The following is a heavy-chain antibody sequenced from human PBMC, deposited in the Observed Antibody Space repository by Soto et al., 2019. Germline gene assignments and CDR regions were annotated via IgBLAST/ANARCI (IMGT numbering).Heavy chain of an antibody. CDR2: ISGSGGST. D-gene: IGHD3-10*01. V-gene: IGHV3-23*01. J-gene: IGHJ4*02. CDR1: GFTFSSYA. Sequence: PGGSLRLSCAASGFTFSSYAMSWVRQAPGKGLEWVSAISGSGGSTYYAGSVKGRFTISRDNSKNTVYLQMNSLRAEDTAVYYCAKAGYGSGSYYTLSFDYWGQGSLVTVSS. CDR3: AKAGYGSGSYYTLSFDY.